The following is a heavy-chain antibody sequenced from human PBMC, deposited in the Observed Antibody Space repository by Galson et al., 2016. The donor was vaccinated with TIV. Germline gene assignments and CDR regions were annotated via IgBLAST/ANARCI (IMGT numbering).Heavy chain of an antibody. CDR3: ARAPGYSGFSYGYFGT. J-gene: IGHJ5*02. V-gene: IGHV5-51*01. Sequence: QSGAEVKKPGESLKISCRGSGYSFSDYWIAWVRQMPGKGLEWVGIMYSADSDIKYSPSFQGQVTISADAAISTAYLEWSSLQASDTAIYYCARAPGYSGFSYGYFGTWGQGTQVTVSS. CDR2: MYSADSDI. CDR1: GYSFSDYW. D-gene: IGHD5-18*01.